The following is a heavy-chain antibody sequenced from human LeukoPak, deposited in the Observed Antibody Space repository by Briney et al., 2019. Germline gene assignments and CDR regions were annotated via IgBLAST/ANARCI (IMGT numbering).Heavy chain of an antibody. Sequence: ASVRVSCKVSGYTLTELSMHWVRQAPGKGLEWMGGFDPEDGETIYAQKFQGRVTMTEDTSTDTAYMELSSLRSEDTAVYYCATSSLRPHDAFDIWGQGTMVTVSS. CDR1: GYTLTELS. CDR3: ATSSLRPHDAFDI. CDR2: FDPEDGET. V-gene: IGHV1-24*01. J-gene: IGHJ3*02.